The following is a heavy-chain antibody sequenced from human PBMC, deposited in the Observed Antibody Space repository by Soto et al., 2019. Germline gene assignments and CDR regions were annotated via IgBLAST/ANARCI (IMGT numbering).Heavy chain of an antibody. V-gene: IGHV2-5*02. J-gene: IGHJ4*01. Sequence: SGPQPVNPTQTLSLTCTFYGAAPSSTGAVVDWIGRTPGKAREWLAPIYWDDDKRYSPSLKTRLTTTKDTSKNQVFLTMINMDPVDTATYSCAHIGVSRGFDFWG. CDR2: IYWDDDK. D-gene: IGHD6-13*01. CDR3: AHIGVSRGFDF. CDR1: GAAPSSTGAV.